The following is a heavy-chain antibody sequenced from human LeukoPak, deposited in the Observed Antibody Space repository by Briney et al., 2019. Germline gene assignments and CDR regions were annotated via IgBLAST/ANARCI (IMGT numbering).Heavy chain of an antibody. V-gene: IGHV4-61*02. CDR2: IYTSGST. Sequence: PSETLSLTCTVSGGSISSGSYYWSWIRQPAGKGLEWIGRIYTSGSTNYNPSLKSRVTISVDTSKNQFSLKLSSVTAADTAVYYCARATRTVTTVFDYWGQGTLVTVSS. CDR1: GGSISSGSYY. D-gene: IGHD4-17*01. J-gene: IGHJ4*02. CDR3: ARATRTVTTVFDY.